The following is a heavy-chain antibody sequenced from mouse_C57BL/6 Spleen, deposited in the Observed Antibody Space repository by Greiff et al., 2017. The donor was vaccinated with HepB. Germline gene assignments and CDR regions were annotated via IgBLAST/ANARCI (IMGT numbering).Heavy chain of an antibody. CDR3: AIAILSTGYFDY. CDR2: INPNYGTT. J-gene: IGHJ2*01. Sequence: VQLQQSGPELVKPGASVKISCKASGYSFTDYNMNWVKQSNGKSLEWIGVINPNYGTTSYNQKFKGKATLTVDQSSSTAYMQFKHLTSEDSAVYACAIAILSTGYFDYWGQGTTLTVSS. V-gene: IGHV1-39*01. D-gene: IGHD4-1*02. CDR1: GYSFTDYN.